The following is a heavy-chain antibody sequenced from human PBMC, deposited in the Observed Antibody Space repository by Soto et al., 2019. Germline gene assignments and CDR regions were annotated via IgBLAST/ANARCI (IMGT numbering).Heavy chain of an antibody. Sequence: QLQLQESGPGLVKPSETLSLTCTVSGGSISSSSYYWGWIRQPPGKGLEWIGSIYYSGSTYYNPSLKSRVTISVDTSKNQFSLKLSSVTAADTAVYYCARSSVSDYGDYEGGYAFDIWGQGTMVTVSS. CDR3: ARSSVSDYGDYEGGYAFDI. CDR1: GGSISSSSYY. J-gene: IGHJ3*02. V-gene: IGHV4-39*01. CDR2: IYYSGST. D-gene: IGHD4-17*01.